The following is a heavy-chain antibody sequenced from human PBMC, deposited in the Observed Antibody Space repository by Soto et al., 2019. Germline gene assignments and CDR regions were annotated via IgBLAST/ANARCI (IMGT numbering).Heavy chain of an antibody. D-gene: IGHD6-13*01. Sequence: GSLRLSCQTSGFSFSSYAMHWVRQAPGQGLQWVGVISYDGSHKFYGESVKCRFTISRDNSKNTLYLQMPSLTTEDTGIYYCAKVAGVATGGTVGGLDPWGQGTLVTVSS. J-gene: IGHJ5*02. V-gene: IGHV3-30*18. CDR1: GFSFSSYA. CDR2: ISYDGSHK. CDR3: AKVAGVATGGTVGGLDP.